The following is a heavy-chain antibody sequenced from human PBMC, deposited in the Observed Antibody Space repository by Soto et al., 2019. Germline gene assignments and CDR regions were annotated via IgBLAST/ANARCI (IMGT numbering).Heavy chain of an antibody. Sequence: QVQLVESGGGVVQPGRSLRLSCAASGFTFSSYGIHWVRQAPGKGLEWVAVISYDGSNKYYADSVKGRFTISRDNSKTTLYLQMNSLRAEDTAVYYCAIIAAVDYWGQGTLVTVSS. CDR1: GFTFSSYG. J-gene: IGHJ4*02. CDR2: ISYDGSNK. D-gene: IGHD6-6*01. V-gene: IGHV3-30*03. CDR3: AIIAAVDY.